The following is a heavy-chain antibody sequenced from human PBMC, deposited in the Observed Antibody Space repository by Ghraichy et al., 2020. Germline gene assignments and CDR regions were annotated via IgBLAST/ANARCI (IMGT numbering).Heavy chain of an antibody. D-gene: IGHD5-18*01. Sequence: SQTLSLTCTVSGGSISSYYWSWIRQPPGKRLEWIGSIYYSGSTNYNPSLKSRVTISVDTSKNQFSLKLSSVTAADTAVYYCARDSPRIQLRAFDIWGQGTMVTVSS. CDR3: ARDSPRIQLRAFDI. J-gene: IGHJ3*02. V-gene: IGHV4-59*01. CDR2: IYYSGST. CDR1: GGSISSYY.